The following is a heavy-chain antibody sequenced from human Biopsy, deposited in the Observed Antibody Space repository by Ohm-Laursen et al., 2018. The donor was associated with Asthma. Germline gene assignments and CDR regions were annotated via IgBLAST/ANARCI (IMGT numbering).Heavy chain of an antibody. J-gene: IGHJ4*02. CDR2: ISNNGGRT. D-gene: IGHD2-15*01. V-gene: IGHV3-64*04. CDR3: GRDYPLVD. Sequence: SLRLSCSASGFTFSSYDMHWVRQAPGKGLEYVSGISNNGGRTNCGDSVKGRFTISRDNSKNTLDLQMNSLRAEDTAVYYCGRDYPLVDWGQGTLVTVSS. CDR1: GFTFSSYD.